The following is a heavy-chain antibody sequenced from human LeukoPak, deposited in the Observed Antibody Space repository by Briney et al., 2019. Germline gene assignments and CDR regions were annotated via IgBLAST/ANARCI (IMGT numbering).Heavy chain of an antibody. CDR3: ARVDLGMAARPSHLDY. V-gene: IGHV1-18*01. J-gene: IGHJ4*02. CDR2: ISAYNGNT. D-gene: IGHD6-6*01. Sequence: GASVKVSCKASGYTFSSYGISWVRQAPGQGLEWMGWISAYNGNTNYAQRLQGRVTMTTDTSTSTAYMELRSLRSDDTAVYYCARVDLGMAARPSHLDYWGQGTLVTVSS. CDR1: GYTFSSYG.